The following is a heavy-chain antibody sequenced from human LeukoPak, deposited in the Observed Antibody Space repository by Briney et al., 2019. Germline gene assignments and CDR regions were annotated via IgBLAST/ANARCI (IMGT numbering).Heavy chain of an antibody. J-gene: IGHJ4*02. CDR1: GYTFTSYY. Sequence: GASVKLSCKASGYTFTSYYMHWLRQAPGQGLEWMGIINTSGGSTSYAQKFQGRVTMTRDTSTSTVYMELSSLRSEDTAVYYCARDHEYHYGSGSYYPGGCDYWGQGTLVTVSS. V-gene: IGHV1-46*01. CDR3: ARDHEYHYGSGSYYPGGCDY. CDR2: INTSGGST. D-gene: IGHD3-10*01.